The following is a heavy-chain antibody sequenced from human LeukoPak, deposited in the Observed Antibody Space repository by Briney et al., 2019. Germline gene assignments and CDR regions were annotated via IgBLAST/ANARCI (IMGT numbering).Heavy chain of an antibody. CDR3: ARDVVVAGIDY. V-gene: IGHV1-2*02. J-gene: IGHJ4*02. CDR2: INPNSGGT. D-gene: IGHD2-21*02. CDR1: GYTFTGYY. Sequence: ASVKVSCKASGYTFTGYYMHWVRQAPGQGLEWMGWINPNSGGTNYAQKFQGRVTMTRDTSVSTAYMELDSLTFDDTAVYYCARDVVVAGIDYWGQGTLVTVSS.